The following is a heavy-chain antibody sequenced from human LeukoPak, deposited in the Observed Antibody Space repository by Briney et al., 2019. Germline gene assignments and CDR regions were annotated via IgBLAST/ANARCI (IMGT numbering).Heavy chain of an antibody. Sequence: GASLRLSCAASGFTFSSYAMSWVRQAPGKGLEWVSAISGSGGSTYYADSVKGRFTISRDNSKNTLYLQMNSLRAEDTAVYYCAKRYYYDSSGYYYPYWGQGTLVTVSS. D-gene: IGHD3-22*01. CDR2: ISGSGGST. J-gene: IGHJ4*02. CDR1: GFTFSSYA. CDR3: AKRYYYDSSGYYYPY. V-gene: IGHV3-23*01.